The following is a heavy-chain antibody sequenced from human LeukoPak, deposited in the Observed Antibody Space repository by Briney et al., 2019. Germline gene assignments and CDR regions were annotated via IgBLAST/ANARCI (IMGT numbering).Heavy chain of an antibody. J-gene: IGHJ5*01. CDR2: ISPSGNNT. CDR1: GFTFSSYD. V-gene: IGHV3-23*01. Sequence: GGSLRLSCAASGFTFSSYDMTWIRQAPGKGLEWVSSISPSGNNTYYADPVKGRFTISRDNSKNTVYLQMNNIRADDTAVYYCACVAGWQWF. CDR3: ACVAGWQWF. D-gene: IGHD6-19*01.